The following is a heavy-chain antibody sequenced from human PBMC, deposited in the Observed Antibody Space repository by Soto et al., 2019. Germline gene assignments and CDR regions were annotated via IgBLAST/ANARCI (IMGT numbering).Heavy chain of an antibody. V-gene: IGHV1-3*01. D-gene: IGHD1-26*01. CDR2: VNGANGVT. Sequence: QVQLVQSGAEVKPPGGSVKVSCRTSGYTFNADALHWVRQAPGQGLEWMGWVNGANGVTKFSQKFQGRVTITRDTFATTAYMELRSLRSEDTAVYFCARINSGTHRYDAIDMWGQWSTVTVAS. CDR1: GYTFNADA. J-gene: IGHJ3*02. CDR3: ARINSGTHRYDAIDM.